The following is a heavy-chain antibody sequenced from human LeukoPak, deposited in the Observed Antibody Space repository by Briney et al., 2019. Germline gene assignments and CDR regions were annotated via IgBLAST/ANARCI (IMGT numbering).Heavy chain of an antibody. Sequence: SETLSLTCTVSGGSISSYYWSWIRQPPGKGLEWIGYIYYSGSTNYNPSLKSRVTISVDTSKNQFSLKLSSVTAADTAVYYCANAPYSRMYYFDYWGQGTLVTVSS. V-gene: IGHV4-59*12. J-gene: IGHJ4*02. D-gene: IGHD5-18*01. CDR2: IYYSGST. CDR1: GGSISSYY. CDR3: ANAPYSRMYYFDY.